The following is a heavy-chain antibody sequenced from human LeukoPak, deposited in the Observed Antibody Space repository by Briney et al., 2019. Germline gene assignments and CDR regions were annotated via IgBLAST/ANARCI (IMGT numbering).Heavy chain of an antibody. CDR1: GGSINRSSYY. J-gene: IGHJ4*02. CDR2: IYYSGSS. CDR3: ARGSRGWFRL. Sequence: SETLSLTCTVSGGSINRSSYYWGWIRQHPGKGLEWIGNIYYSGSSYYNPSLKSRVTISVDTSKNQFSLKLSSVTAADTTVYYCARGSRGWFRLWGQGALVTVSS. D-gene: IGHD6-19*01. V-gene: IGHV4-39*01.